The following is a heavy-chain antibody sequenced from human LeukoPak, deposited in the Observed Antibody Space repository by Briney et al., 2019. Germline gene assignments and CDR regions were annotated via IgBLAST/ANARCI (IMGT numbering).Heavy chain of an antibody. CDR2: IYYSGST. J-gene: IGHJ5*02. CDR1: GASISSSTDY. V-gene: IGHV4-39*01. CDR3: AGLIRPGWFDP. Sequence: SETLSLTCAVSGASISSSTDYWGWIRQPPGKGLGWIANIYYSGSTYYNPSLKSRVTISVDTSKNQFSLKLSSVTAADTAVYYCAGLIRPGWFDPWGQGTLVTVSS. D-gene: IGHD1-14*01.